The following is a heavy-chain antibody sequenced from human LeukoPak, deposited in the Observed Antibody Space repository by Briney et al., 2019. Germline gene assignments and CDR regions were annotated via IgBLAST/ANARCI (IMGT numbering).Heavy chain of an antibody. CDR2: FNDRGGYI. D-gene: IGHD6-13*01. Sequence: GGSLRLFCTASGFSFSMYSMAWVRQAPGEAVEGVSDFNDRGGYIQDAGSVKGRFTISRDNYHNTLFLQMNSLRAEDTAVYYCVRERDRGIDLADDFDYWGQGTLVTVSS. CDR3: VRERDRGIDLADDFDY. J-gene: IGHJ4*02. V-gene: IGHV3-23*01. CDR1: GFSFSMYS.